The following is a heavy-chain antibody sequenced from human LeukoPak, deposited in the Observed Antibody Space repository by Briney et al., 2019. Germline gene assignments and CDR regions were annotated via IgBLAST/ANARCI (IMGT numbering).Heavy chain of an antibody. CDR1: GGSISSSNW. V-gene: IGHV4-4*02. CDR3: ARDLAAAGQFDP. J-gene: IGHJ5*02. D-gene: IGHD6-13*01. Sequence: SETRSLTCAVSGGSISSSNWWSWVRQPPGKGLEWIGEIYHSGSTNYNPSLKSRVTISVDKSKNQFSLKLSSVTAADTAVYYCARDLAAAGQFDPWGQGTLVTVSS. CDR2: IYHSGST.